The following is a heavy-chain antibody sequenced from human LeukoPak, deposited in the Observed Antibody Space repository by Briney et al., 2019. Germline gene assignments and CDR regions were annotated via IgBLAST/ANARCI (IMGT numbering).Heavy chain of an antibody. CDR2: INPNSGGT. V-gene: IGHV1-2*02. J-gene: IGHJ5*02. CDR1: GYTFTGYY. D-gene: IGHD6-13*01. Sequence: ASVKASCKASGYTFTGYYMHWVRQAPGQGLEWMGWINPNSGGTNYAQKFQGRVTMTRDTSISTAYMELSRLRSDDTAVYYCARGEYMWYSSSWGFDPWGQGTLVTVSS. CDR3: ARGEYMWYSSSWGFDP.